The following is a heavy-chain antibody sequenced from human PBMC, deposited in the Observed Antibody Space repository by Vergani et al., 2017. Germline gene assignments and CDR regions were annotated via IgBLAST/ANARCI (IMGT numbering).Heavy chain of an antibody. Sequence: EVQLVESGGGLVKPGVSLRLSCAASGFTFSSYSMNWVRQAPGKGLEWVSSISSSSSYIYYADSVKGRFTISRDNAKNSLYLQMNSLRAEDTAVYYCASHDYYGSGSYYTDAFDIWGQGTMVTVSS. D-gene: IGHD3-10*01. CDR3: ASHDYYGSGSYYTDAFDI. V-gene: IGHV3-21*01. CDR1: GFTFSSYS. J-gene: IGHJ3*02. CDR2: ISSSSSYI.